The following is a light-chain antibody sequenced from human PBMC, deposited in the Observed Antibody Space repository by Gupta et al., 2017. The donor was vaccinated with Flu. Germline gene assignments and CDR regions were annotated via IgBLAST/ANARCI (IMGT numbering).Light chain of an antibody. CDR3: QQSFSSIT. J-gene: IGKJ4*01. V-gene: IGKV1-39*01. Sequence: SPSSLSASVGDRVTISCRASESITNYLNWYQQQPGKAPKLLIYTTSTLHHGVPSRFSGSGSGTDYTLTISSLQPEDSATYYCQQSFSSITFGGGTKVEIK. CDR2: TTS. CDR1: ESITNY.